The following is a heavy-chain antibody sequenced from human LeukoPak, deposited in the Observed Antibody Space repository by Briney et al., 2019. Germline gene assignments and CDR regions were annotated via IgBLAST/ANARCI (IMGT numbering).Heavy chain of an antibody. V-gene: IGHV3-7*01. CDR2: IKQDGSEK. CDR1: GFTFSSYW. CDR3: ARVCSSTSCYFKTRNWFDP. Sequence: PGGSLRLSCAASGFTFSSYWMSWVRQAPGKGLEWVANIKQDGSEKYYVDSVKGRFTISRDSAKNSLYLQMNSLRAEDTAVYYCARVCSSTSCYFKTRNWFDPWGQGTLVTVSS. J-gene: IGHJ5*02. D-gene: IGHD2-2*01.